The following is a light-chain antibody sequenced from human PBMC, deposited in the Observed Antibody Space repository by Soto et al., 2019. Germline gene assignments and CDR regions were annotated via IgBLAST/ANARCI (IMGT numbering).Light chain of an antibody. Sequence: DIQMTQSPSSLSASVGDRVTITCRASQSINNCLNWYQQKPGKAPKLLIYAASRLQSGVPSRFSGSGSGTHFTLPISSRQPEDFATYYCQQGFNTPNTFGPGTKVDIK. V-gene: IGKV1-39*01. CDR3: QQGFNTPNT. CDR2: AAS. CDR1: QSINNC. J-gene: IGKJ3*01.